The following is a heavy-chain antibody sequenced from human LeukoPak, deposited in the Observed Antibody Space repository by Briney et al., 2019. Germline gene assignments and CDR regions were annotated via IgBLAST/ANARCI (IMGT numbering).Heavy chain of an antibody. J-gene: IGHJ4*02. CDR3: ARHAYYYDSSGYYPYYFDY. CDR2: IYYSCST. D-gene: IGHD3-22*01. V-gene: IGHV4-59*08. CDR1: GGSISSYY. Sequence: SETLSLTCTVSGGSISSYYWSWIRQPPGKGLERIGYIYYSCSTSYNPSLKSRVTISVDTSKNQFSLKLSSVTAPDTAVYYCARHAYYYDSSGYYPYYFDYWGQGTLVTVSS.